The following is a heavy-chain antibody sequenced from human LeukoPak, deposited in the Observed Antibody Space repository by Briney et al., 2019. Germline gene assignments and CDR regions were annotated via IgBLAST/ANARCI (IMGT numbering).Heavy chain of an antibody. CDR3: ARLQLRPGTTYFDY. D-gene: IGHD1-7*01. CDR1: GNTLTELS. V-gene: IGHV1-24*01. J-gene: IGHJ4*02. CDR2: FDPENGET. Sequence: ASVKVSCKVSGNTLTELSMHWVRQAPGKGLEWMGGFDPENGETINAQKFQGRVSMTEDTSTDTAYMELSSLRSEDTAVYYCARLQLRPGTTYFDYWGQGTLVTVSS.